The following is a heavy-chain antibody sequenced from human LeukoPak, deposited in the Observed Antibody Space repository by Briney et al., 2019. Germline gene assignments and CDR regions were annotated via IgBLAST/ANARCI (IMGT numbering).Heavy chain of an antibody. CDR2: ISYDGSNK. CDR1: GFTFSSYA. V-gene: IGHV3-30-3*01. CDR3: ARDRPYYDFWSGLDY. J-gene: IGHJ4*02. D-gene: IGHD3-3*01. Sequence: GGALRLSWAAPGFTFSSYAMHWVGKAPGKGLEGVAVISYDGSNKYYADSVKGRFTISRDNSKNTLYLQMNSLRAEDTAVYYCARDRPYYDFWSGLDYWGQGTLVTVSS.